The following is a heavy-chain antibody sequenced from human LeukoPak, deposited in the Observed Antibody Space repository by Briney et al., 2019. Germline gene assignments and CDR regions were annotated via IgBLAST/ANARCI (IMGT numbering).Heavy chain of an antibody. CDR3: AKDGQVVPAAYFDY. Sequence: GGSLRLSCAASGFTFASYAMSWVRQAPGKGLEWVSIISGSGGSTYYADSVKGRFTISRDNSKNTLYLQMNSLRAEDTAVYYCAKDGQVVPAAYFDYWGQGTLVTVSS. D-gene: IGHD2-2*01. CDR2: ISGSGGST. J-gene: IGHJ4*02. V-gene: IGHV3-23*01. CDR1: GFTFASYA.